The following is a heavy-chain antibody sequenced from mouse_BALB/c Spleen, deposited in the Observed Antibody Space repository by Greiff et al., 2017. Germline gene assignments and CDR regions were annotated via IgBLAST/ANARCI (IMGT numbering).Heavy chain of an antibody. CDR1: GFTFSSYA. CDR3: ARGITTVVAPYAMDY. J-gene: IGHJ4*01. CDR2: ISSGGST. D-gene: IGHD1-1*01. Sequence: EVKLVESGGGLVKPGGSLKLSCAASGFTFSSYAMSWVRQTPEKRLEWVASISSGGSTYYPDSVKGRFTISRANARIILYLQMSSLRSEDTAMYYCARGITTVVAPYAMDYWGQGTSVTVSS. V-gene: IGHV5-6-5*01.